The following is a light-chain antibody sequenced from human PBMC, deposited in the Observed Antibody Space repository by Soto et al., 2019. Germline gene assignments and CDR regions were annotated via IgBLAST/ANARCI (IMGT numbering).Light chain of an antibody. CDR2: DAS. Sequence: DIQMTQSQSSLSASVGDRVTITCQASQDISNYLNWYQQKPGKAPKLLIYDASNLETGVPSRFSVSGSWTAFTFTISRLQPEDLATYYCPPYDSLPPWTFGPGTKVAIK. CDR3: PPYDSLPPWT. V-gene: IGKV1-33*01. CDR1: QDISNY. J-gene: IGKJ1*01.